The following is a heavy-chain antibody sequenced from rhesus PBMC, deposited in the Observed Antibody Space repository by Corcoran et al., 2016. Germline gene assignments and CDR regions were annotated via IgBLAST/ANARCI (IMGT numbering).Heavy chain of an antibody. Sequence: QVQLQESGPGRVKPSETVFLTCAVSGVSISADYYWRWIRQPQGKGLEWIGYIYGICGGTNPNPSPKTLVTIPLDTTTTQFALKLSAVAAADTAVYYCARGGSWARDYWGQGVRLTVSS. D-gene: IGHD6-25*01. V-gene: IGHV4-106*01. CDR1: GVSISADYY. J-gene: IGHJ4*01. CDR2: IYGICGGT. CDR3: ARGGSWARDY.